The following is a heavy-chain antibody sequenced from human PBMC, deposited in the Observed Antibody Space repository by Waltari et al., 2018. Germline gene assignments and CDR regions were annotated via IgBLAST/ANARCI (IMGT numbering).Heavy chain of an antibody. CDR1: GFTFSAYS. CDR3: ARGALYCSGGGCYPDY. Sequence: EVQLVESGGGLVKPGGSLRLSCAASGFTFSAYSMQWVRQAPGTGQELVSTISVSSTSIYYADSVRGRFTSSRDNAKNSLYLQMNSLRAEDTAVYYCARGALYCSGGGCYPDYWGQGTLVTVSS. J-gene: IGHJ4*02. D-gene: IGHD2-15*01. CDR2: ISVSSTSI. V-gene: IGHV3-21*01.